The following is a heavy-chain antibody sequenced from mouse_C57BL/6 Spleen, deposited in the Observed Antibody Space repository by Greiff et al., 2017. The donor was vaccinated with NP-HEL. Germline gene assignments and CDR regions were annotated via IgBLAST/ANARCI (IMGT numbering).Heavy chain of an antibody. V-gene: IGHV1-81*01. Sequence: QVQLQQSGAELARPGASVKLSCKASGYTFTSYGISWVKQRTGQGLEWIGEIYPRSGNTYYNEKFKGKATLTADKSSSTEYMELRSLTSEDSAVYFCARFLFTTVVADDWGQGTTLTVSS. CDR3: ARFLFTTVVADD. CDR2: IYPRSGNT. D-gene: IGHD1-1*01. J-gene: IGHJ2*01. CDR1: GYTFTSYG.